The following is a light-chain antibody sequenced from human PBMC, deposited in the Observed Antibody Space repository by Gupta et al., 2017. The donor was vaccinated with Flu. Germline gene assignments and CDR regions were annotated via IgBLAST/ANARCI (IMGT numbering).Light chain of an antibody. CDR1: LSLLHSNGYNY. J-gene: IGKJ4*01. Sequence: DIVMTQSPLSLPVTPGEPASISCRSSLSLLHSNGYNYLDWYLQKPGQSPQLLIYLGSNRASGVPDRFSDSGSGTDFTLKISRVEAEDVGVYYCMQALQTPPTFGGGTKVEIK. V-gene: IGKV2-28*01. CDR3: MQALQTPPT. CDR2: LGS.